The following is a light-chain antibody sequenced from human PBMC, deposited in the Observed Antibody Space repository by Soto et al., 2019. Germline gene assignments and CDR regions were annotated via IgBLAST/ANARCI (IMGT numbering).Light chain of an antibody. J-gene: IGLJ2*01. CDR1: SSDVGGYNY. Sequence: SALTQPASVSGSPGQSITISCTGTSSDVGGYNYVSWYQQHPGKAPKLMIYDVSNRPSGVSNRFYGSKSGNTASLTISGLQAEDEADYYCSSYTGSITVVFGGGTKLTVL. CDR2: DVS. V-gene: IGLV2-14*01. CDR3: SSYTGSITVV.